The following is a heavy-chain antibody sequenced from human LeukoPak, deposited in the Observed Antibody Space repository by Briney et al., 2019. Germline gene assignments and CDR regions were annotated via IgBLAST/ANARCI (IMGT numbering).Heavy chain of an antibody. D-gene: IGHD3-22*01. V-gene: IGHV3-23*01. Sequence: GGSLRLSCAASGFTFSNYAMSWVRQAPGKGLEWVSATSPGGGATYYADSVKGRFTISRDNSKNTLYLRMNSLRADDTALYYCATLYDSNFFDYWGQGTLVTVSP. J-gene: IGHJ4*02. CDR1: GFTFSNYA. CDR3: ATLYDSNFFDY. CDR2: TSPGGGAT.